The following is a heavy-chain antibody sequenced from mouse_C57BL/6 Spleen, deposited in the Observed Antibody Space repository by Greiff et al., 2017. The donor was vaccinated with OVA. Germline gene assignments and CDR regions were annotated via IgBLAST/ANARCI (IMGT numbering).Heavy chain of an antibody. V-gene: IGHV1-80*01. D-gene: IGHD1-1*01. J-gene: IGHJ4*01. CDR1: GYAFSSYW. Sequence: QVQLQQSGAELVKPGASVKISCKASGYAFSSYWMNWVKQRPGKGLEWIGQIYPGDGDTNYNGKFKGKATLTADKSSSTAYMQLSSLTSEDSAVYFCARRFYYGSSYEDAMDYWGQGTSVTVSS. CDR3: ARRFYYGSSYEDAMDY. CDR2: IYPGDGDT.